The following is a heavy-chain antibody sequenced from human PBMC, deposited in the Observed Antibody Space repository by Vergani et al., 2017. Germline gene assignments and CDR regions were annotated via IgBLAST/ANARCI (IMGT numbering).Heavy chain of an antibody. CDR2: ISYDGTQK. CDR3: ATKSCGTPGCQIGYFRE. V-gene: IGHV3-30*03. D-gene: IGHD1-1*01. CDR1: GFTSSYYG. J-gene: IGHJ1*01. Sequence: QVHLVESGGGVVQPGRSLRLSCGVSGFTSSYYGMHWVRQAPGKGLEWVAVISYDGTQKYYADSVKGRFTISRDNSKSTLFLQMNSLRTEATAVYYCATKSCGTPGCQIGYFREWGQGTLVTVSS.